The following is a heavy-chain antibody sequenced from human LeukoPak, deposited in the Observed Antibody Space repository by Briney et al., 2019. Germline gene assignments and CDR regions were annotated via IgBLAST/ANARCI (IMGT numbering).Heavy chain of an antibody. Sequence: SETLSLTCTVSGGSISSYYWSWIRQPPGKGLEWIGYIYYSGSTNYNPSLKGRVTISVDTSKNQFSLKLSSVTAADTAVYYCARGGRGVVHRTYYFDYWGQGTLVTVSS. D-gene: IGHD6-19*01. J-gene: IGHJ4*02. CDR3: ARGGRGVVHRTYYFDY. CDR1: GGSISSYY. CDR2: IYYSGST. V-gene: IGHV4-59*01.